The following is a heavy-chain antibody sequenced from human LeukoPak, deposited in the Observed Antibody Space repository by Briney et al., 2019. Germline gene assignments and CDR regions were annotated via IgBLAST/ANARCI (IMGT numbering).Heavy chain of an antibody. D-gene: IGHD1-26*01. V-gene: IGHV3-23*01. CDR1: GFTFSTYA. Sequence: PGGSLRLSCAASGFTFSTYAMSWVRQAPGKGLEWVSAISGSGGSTYYAGSVKGRFTISRDNSKNTLYVQMNSLRAEDTAVYYCATLRKGAASFDYWGQGTLVTVSS. J-gene: IGHJ4*02. CDR2: ISGSGGST. CDR3: ATLRKGAASFDY.